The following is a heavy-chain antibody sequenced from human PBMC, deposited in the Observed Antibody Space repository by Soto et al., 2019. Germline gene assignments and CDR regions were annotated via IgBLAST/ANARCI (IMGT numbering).Heavy chain of an antibody. V-gene: IGHV5-51*01. CDR3: VATYGDYLDY. D-gene: IGHD4-17*01. CDR1: GYKFTTYW. Sequence: ESLKISCKGSGYKFTTYWIGWVRQMPGKGLEWMAIIYPDDSDSRYSPSFQGQVTISADKSISTAYLQWSSLRASDTAIYYCVATYGDYLDYWGQGTLVTVSS. CDR2: IYPDDSDS. J-gene: IGHJ4*02.